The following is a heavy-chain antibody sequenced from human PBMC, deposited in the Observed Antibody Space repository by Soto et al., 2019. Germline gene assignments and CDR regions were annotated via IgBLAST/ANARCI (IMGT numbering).Heavy chain of an antibody. CDR3: ARDLAMDV. J-gene: IGHJ6*02. Sequence: ASVKVSCKASGYTFTSYGISWVRQAPGQGLEWMGWISACNGNTKYSQKFQGRVTITRDTSASTAYMELSSLRSEDTAVYYCARDLAMDVWGQGTTVTVSS. CDR1: GYTFTSYG. V-gene: IGHV1-18*01. D-gene: IGHD3-16*01. CDR2: ISACNGNT.